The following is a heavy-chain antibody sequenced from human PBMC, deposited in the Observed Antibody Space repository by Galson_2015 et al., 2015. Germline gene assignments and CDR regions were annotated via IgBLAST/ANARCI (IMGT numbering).Heavy chain of an antibody. J-gene: IGHJ1*01. CDR2: ISSSSSTI. CDR3: ARDRGGSSWSKYFQH. V-gene: IGHV3-48*02. D-gene: IGHD6-13*01. Sequence: SLRLSCAASGFTFSSYSMNWVRQAPGKGLEWVSYISSSSSTIYYADSVKGRFTISRDNAKNSLYLQMNSPRDEDTAVYYCARDRGGSSWSKYFQHWGQGTLVTVSS. CDR1: GFTFSSYS.